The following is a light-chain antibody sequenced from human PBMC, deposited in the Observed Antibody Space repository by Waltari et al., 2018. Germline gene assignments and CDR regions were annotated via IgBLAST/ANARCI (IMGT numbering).Light chain of an antibody. CDR3: QHYVRLPAT. Sequence: EIVLTQSPGTLSLSPGERATLSCRASQSASRTLAWYQQKPGQAPKPLTYGASIRATGIPDRFTGSGSGTDFSLTISSLEPEDFAIYFCQHYVRLPATFGQGTKVEIK. J-gene: IGKJ1*01. CDR1: QSASRT. CDR2: GAS. V-gene: IGKV3-20*01.